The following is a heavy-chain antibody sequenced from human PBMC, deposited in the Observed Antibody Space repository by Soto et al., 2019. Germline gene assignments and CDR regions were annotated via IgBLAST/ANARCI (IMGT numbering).Heavy chain of an antibody. V-gene: IGHV3-9*01. D-gene: IGHD3-22*01. CDR3: AKTGENYYDSSGPI. CDR2: ISWNSGSI. CDR1: GFTFDDYA. J-gene: IGHJ3*02. Sequence: PGGSLRLSCAASGFTFDDYAMHWVRQAPGKGLEWVSGISWNSGSIGYADSVKGRFTISRDNAKNSLYLQMNSLRAEDTALYYCAKTGENYYDSSGPIWGQGTMVTVSS.